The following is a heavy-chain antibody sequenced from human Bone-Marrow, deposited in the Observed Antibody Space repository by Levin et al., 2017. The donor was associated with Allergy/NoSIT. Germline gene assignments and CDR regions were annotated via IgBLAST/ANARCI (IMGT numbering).Heavy chain of an antibody. D-gene: IGHD3-22*01. Sequence: QPGGSLRLSCAASGFSFSSYAMSWVRQAPGKGLEWVSAMTGGGSSYYADSVKGRFTVSRDNSKNTLHLQVNSLRAEDTAVYYCAKEGFECGYACFSLDYWGRGTLVTVSP. CDR2: MTGGGSS. CDR1: GFSFSSYA. V-gene: IGHV3-23*01. J-gene: IGHJ4*02. CDR3: AKEGFECGYACFSLDY.